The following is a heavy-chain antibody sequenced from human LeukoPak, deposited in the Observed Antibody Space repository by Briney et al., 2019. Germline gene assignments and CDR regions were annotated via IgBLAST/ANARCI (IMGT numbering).Heavy chain of an antibody. J-gene: IGHJ4*02. CDR2: IYSGGSP. CDR3: ARDLNYYDSSGYGH. D-gene: IGHD3-22*01. Sequence: PGGSLRLSCAASGFTFSTNYMSWVRQDLGKGLEWVSVIYSGGSPYYADSVQGRFTISRDNSKNTLYLQMNSLRAEDTAVYYCARDLNYYDSSGYGHWGQGTLVTVSS. CDR1: GFTFSTNY. V-gene: IGHV3-53*01.